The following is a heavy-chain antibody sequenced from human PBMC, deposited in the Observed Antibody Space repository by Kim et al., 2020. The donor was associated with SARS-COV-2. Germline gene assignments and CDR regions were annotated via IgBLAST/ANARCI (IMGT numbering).Heavy chain of an antibody. Sequence: GGSLRLSCKGSGYSFSTYWITWVRQMPGNGLEYMGRIDPSDSYSKYSPSFQGHVTISADASTSTAYMQWRSLRAADTAVYYCARVSSLSIYKSENSGYYPLDYWGPGTLVTVSS. CDR2: IDPSDSYS. CDR1: GYSFSTYW. CDR3: ARVSSLSIYKSENSGYYPLDY. D-gene: IGHD3-22*01. V-gene: IGHV5-10-1*01. J-gene: IGHJ4*02.